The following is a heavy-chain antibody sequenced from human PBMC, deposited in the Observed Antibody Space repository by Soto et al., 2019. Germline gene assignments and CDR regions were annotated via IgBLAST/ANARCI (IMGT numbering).Heavy chain of an antibody. Sequence: QVQLVQSGAEVKKPGSSVKVSCKASGGTLNKHAITWVRRAPGQVLEWLGGIIPMFGIPNYPQKFQGRVTITEDDSTNTSHMELHSLTSDDTAGYYCARGGTSGWLTGAYDVWGQGTMVTVS. D-gene: IGHD6-13*01. V-gene: IGHV1-69*01. CDR1: GGTLNKHA. CDR2: IIPMFGIP. J-gene: IGHJ3*01. CDR3: ARGGTSGWLTGAYDV.